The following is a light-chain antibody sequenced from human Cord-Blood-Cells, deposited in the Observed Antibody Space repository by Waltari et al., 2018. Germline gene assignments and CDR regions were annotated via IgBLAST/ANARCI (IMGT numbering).Light chain of an antibody. CDR1: SSDVGGYNY. CDR3: SSYTSSSTVV. CDR2: DVS. Sequence: QSALTQPASVSGSTGQSITISCTGTSSDVGGYNYVSWYQQHPGKAPELMIYDVSNRPSGVSNRFSDSKSGNTASLTISGLQAEDEADYYCSSYTSSSTVVFGGGTKLTVL. V-gene: IGLV2-14*01. J-gene: IGLJ2*01.